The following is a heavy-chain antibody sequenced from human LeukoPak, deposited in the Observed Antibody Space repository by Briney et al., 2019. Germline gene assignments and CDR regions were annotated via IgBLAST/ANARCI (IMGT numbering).Heavy chain of an antibody. Sequence: GGSLRLSCAASGFTFSSYDMHWVRHATGKGLEWVSVIGTTGDTYYPGSVEGRFIISRENAKNSLYLQMNSLRAGDAAVYYCVRESGTGDFDYWGQGTLVTVSS. CDR2: IGTTGDT. J-gene: IGHJ4*02. CDR3: VRESGTGDFDY. V-gene: IGHV3-13*01. D-gene: IGHD3-10*01. CDR1: GFTFSSYD.